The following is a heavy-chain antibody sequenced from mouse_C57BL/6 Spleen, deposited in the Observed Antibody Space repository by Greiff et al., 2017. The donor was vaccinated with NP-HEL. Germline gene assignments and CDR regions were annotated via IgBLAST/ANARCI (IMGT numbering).Heavy chain of an antibody. CDR2: IYPGSGNT. CDR1: GYSFTSYY. J-gene: IGHJ4*01. V-gene: IGHV1-66*01. Sequence: VQLQQSGPELVTPGASVKISCKASGYSFTSYYIHWVKQRPGQGLEWIGWIYPGSGNTKYNEKFKGKATMTADTYSSTAYMQLSSLTSEDAAVYYCARLGGHYYAMDYWGQGTSVTVSS. CDR3: ARLGGHYYAMDY.